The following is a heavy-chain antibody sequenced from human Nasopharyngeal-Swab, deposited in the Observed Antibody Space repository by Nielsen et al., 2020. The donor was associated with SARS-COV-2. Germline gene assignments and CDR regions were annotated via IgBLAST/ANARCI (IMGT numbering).Heavy chain of an antibody. V-gene: IGHV1-8*01. J-gene: IGHJ4*02. CDR3: ARKGACDY. CDR2: MNPNSGNT. Sequence: WVRQAPGQGLEWMGWMNPNSGNTGYAQKFQGRVTMSRDTSISTAYMELNSLTSEDTAVYYCARKGACDYWGQGTLVTVSS. D-gene: IGHD3-16*01.